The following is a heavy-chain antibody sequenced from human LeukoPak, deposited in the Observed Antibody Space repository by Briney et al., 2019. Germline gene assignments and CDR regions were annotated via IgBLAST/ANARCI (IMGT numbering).Heavy chain of an antibody. J-gene: IGHJ5*02. V-gene: IGHV1-69*04. CDR2: IIPILGIA. D-gene: IGHD5-12*01. CDR3: VRDLRGYSGYDPYNWFDP. Sequence: SVKVSSKASGGTFSSYTISWVRQAPGQGLEWMGRIIPILGIANYAQKFQGRVTITADKSTSTAYMELSSLRSEDTAVYYCVRDLRGYSGYDPYNWFDPWGQGTLVTVSS. CDR1: GGTFSSYT.